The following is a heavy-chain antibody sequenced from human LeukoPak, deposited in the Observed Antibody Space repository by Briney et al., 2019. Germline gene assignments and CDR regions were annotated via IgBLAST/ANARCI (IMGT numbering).Heavy chain of an antibody. Sequence: ASVKVSCKASGYTFTGYYMHWVRQAPGQGLEWMGWIDPNTGGTHYAQKFQGRVTMTRDTSISTAYMQLSGLTFDDTAVYFCAKFWHSDCWGQGTLVTVSS. CDR2: IDPNTGGT. CDR1: GYTFTGYY. CDR3: AKFWHSDC. V-gene: IGHV1-2*02. J-gene: IGHJ4*02.